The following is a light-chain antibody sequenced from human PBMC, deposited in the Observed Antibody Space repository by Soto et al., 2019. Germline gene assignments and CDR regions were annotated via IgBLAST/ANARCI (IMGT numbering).Light chain of an antibody. CDR1: SSDVGGYNY. J-gene: IGLJ1*01. CDR2: EVN. CDR3: SSYAGSSNV. Sequence: QSALTQPPSAPGSPGQSVAISCTGTSSDVGGYNYVSWYQQHPGKAPKLMIYEVNKRPSGVPDRFSGSKSGNTASLTVSGLQAEDEADYYCSSYAGSSNVFGTGTKVTVL. V-gene: IGLV2-8*01.